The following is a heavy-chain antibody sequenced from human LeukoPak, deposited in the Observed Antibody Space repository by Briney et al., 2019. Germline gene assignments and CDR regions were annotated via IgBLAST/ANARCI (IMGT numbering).Heavy chain of an antibody. Sequence: SETLSLTCTVSGGSISSGDYYWSWIRQPPGKGLEWIGYIYHSGSTYYNPSLKGRVTISVDRSKNQFSLKLSSVTAADTAVYYCARALDYYDSSGYYYGRGPIDYWGQGTLVTVSS. CDR3: ARALDYYDSSGYYYGRGPIDY. V-gene: IGHV4-30-2*01. D-gene: IGHD3-22*01. CDR1: GGSISSGDYY. J-gene: IGHJ4*02. CDR2: IYHSGST.